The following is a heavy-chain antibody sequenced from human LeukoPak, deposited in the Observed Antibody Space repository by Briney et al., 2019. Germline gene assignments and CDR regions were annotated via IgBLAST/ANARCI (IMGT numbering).Heavy chain of an antibody. CDR1: GGSISSYY. CDR2: INTSGST. V-gene: IGHV4-4*07. Sequence: SETLSLTCIVSGGSISSYYWSWIRQPAGKGLEWIGRINTSGSTNYNPSLKSRVTISVDTSKNQFSLKLSSVTAADTAVYYCARGRFLEWLSYYFDYWGQGTLVTVSS. D-gene: IGHD3-3*01. CDR3: ARGRFLEWLSYYFDY. J-gene: IGHJ4*02.